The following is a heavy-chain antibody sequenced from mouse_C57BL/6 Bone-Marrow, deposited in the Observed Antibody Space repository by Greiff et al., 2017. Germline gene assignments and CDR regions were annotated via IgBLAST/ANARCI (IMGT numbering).Heavy chain of an antibody. Sequence: EVQLQQPGPELVKPGASVKISCKASGYTFTDYYMNWVKQSHGQSLEWIGDINPNNGGTSYNQKFKGKATLTVDKSSSTAYMELRSLTSEDSAVYYWARDNYDYDGVYFDYGGQGTTLTVSS. CDR1: GYTFTDYY. CDR3: ARDNYDYDGVYFDY. CDR2: INPNNGGT. V-gene: IGHV1-26*01. D-gene: IGHD2-4*01. J-gene: IGHJ2*01.